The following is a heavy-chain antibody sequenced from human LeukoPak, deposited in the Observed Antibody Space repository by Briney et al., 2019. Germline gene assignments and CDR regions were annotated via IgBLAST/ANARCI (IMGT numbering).Heavy chain of an antibody. Sequence: GGSLRLSCAASGFTFSSYSMNWVRQAPGKGLEWVSSISSSSSYIYYADSVKGRFTISRDNAKNSLYLQMNSLRAEDTAVYYCARAHLYCSGGRCYSDYWGQGTLVTVSS. V-gene: IGHV3-21*01. D-gene: IGHD2-15*01. CDR3: ARAHLYCSGGRCYSDY. CDR1: GFTFSSYS. J-gene: IGHJ4*02. CDR2: ISSSSSYI.